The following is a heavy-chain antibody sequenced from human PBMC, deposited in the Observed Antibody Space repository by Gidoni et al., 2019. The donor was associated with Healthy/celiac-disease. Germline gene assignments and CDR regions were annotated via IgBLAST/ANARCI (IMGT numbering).Heavy chain of an antibody. V-gene: IGHV4-59*01. Sequence: GLEWIGYIYYSGSTNYNPSLKSRVTISVDTSKNQFSLKLSSVTAADTAVYYCARGGYKEWLLPVVPTPPYLDYWGQGTLVTVSS. J-gene: IGHJ4*02. CDR2: IYYSGST. D-gene: IGHD3-3*01. CDR3: ARGGYKEWLLPVVPTPPYLDY.